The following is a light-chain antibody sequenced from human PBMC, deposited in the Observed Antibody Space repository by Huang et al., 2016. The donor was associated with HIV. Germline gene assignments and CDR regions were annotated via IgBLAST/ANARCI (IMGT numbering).Light chain of an antibody. CDR3: LQDYKYPRT. CDR2: GAS. CDR1: QGIRND. V-gene: IGKV1-6*01. Sequence: AIQMTQSPSSLSAFVGDRVTITCRASQGIRNDLAWYQQKPGRAPKLLIYGASTLQTGVPPWFSGGGSGTDFTLTISSLQPEDFATYYCLQDYKYPRTFGPGTKVDI. J-gene: IGKJ3*01.